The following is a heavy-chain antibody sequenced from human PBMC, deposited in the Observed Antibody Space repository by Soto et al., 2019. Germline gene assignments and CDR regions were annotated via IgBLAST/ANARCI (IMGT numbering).Heavy chain of an antibody. J-gene: IGHJ3*02. CDR2: ISAYNGNT. D-gene: IGHD6-19*01. CDR3: ARDPYSSGWYIAFDI. CDR1: GYTFTSYG. Sequence: QVRLVQSGAEMKKPGASVKVSCKASGYTFTSYGISWVRQAPEQGLEWMGWISAYNGNTNYAQKLQGRVTMTTDTSTSTAYMELRSLRSDDTAVYYCARDPYSSGWYIAFDIWGQGTMVTVSS. V-gene: IGHV1-18*01.